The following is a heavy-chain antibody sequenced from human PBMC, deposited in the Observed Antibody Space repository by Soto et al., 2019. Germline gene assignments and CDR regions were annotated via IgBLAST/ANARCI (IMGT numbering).Heavy chain of an antibody. J-gene: IGHJ4*02. CDR2: IIPIFGTA. CDR3: YLGDGQNRDDY. V-gene: IGHV1-69*01. Sequence: QVPLVQSGAAVKKPGSSVKVSCKASGGTFSSYAISWVRQAPGQGLEWMGGIIPIFGTANYAQKFQGRVTITAEESTSTAYMELSSLRAEDTAVLYCYLGDGQNRDDYWGQGTLVTVSS. CDR1: GGTFSSYA.